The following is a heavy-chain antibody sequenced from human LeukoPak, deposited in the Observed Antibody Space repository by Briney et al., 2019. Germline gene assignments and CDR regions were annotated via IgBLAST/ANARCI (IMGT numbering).Heavy chain of an antibody. Sequence: GGSLRLSCAASGFTFSGHSMTWVRQTPGKGLEWVSVIFGNGVKTYYADSLKGRFTISRDNSKSTLYLQMNGLRADDTAVYYCARVGDWSNYFGMDAWGQGTTVSVFS. D-gene: IGHD3-16*01. CDR3: ARVGDWSNYFGMDA. J-gene: IGHJ6*02. V-gene: IGHV3-23*01. CDR1: GFTFSGHS. CDR2: IFGNGVKT.